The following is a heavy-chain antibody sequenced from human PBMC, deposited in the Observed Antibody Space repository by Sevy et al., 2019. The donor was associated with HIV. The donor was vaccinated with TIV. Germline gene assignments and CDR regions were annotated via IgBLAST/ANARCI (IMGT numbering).Heavy chain of an antibody. CDR2: IYYSGST. CDR3: ARERIGEATISPGGYDSSGY. Sequence: KQSQTLSLTCTVSGGSISSGDYYWSWIRQPPGKGLEWIGYIYYSGSTYYNPSLKSRVTISVDTSKNQFSLKLSSVTAADTAGYYCARERIGEATISPGGYDSSGYWGQGTLVTVSS. D-gene: IGHD3-22*01. J-gene: IGHJ4*02. CDR1: GGSISSGDYY. V-gene: IGHV4-30-4*01.